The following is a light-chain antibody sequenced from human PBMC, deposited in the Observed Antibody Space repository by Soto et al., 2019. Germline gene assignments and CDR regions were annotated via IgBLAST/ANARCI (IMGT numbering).Light chain of an antibody. CDR1: QTVTRN. V-gene: IGKV3-15*01. Sequence: EIVMTQSPASLSVSPGERATLSCRASQTVTRNLAWYQQKPGQAPRLLIYGASTRATVIPARFSGSGSGTEFTLTISSLQSEDSAVYYCQQYNNWPPATFGQGTKVEIK. CDR3: QQYNNWPPAT. CDR2: GAS. J-gene: IGKJ1*01.